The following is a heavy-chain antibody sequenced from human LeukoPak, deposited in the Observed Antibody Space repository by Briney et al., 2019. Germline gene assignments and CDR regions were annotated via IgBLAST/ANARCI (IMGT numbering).Heavy chain of an antibody. CDR3: ARRIVVITTLDY. J-gene: IGHJ4*02. V-gene: IGHV4-34*01. CDR1: GGSFSGYY. CDR2: INHSGST. Sequence: SETLSLTCAVYGGSFSGYYWSWIRQPPGKGLEWIGEINHSGSTNYNPSLKSRVTISVDTSKNQFSLKLSSVPAADTAVYYCARRIVVITTLDYWGQGTLVAVSS. D-gene: IGHD3-22*01.